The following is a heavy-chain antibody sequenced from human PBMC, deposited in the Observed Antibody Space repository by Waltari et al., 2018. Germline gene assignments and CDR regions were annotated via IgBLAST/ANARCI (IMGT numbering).Heavy chain of an antibody. Sequence: QVQLQESGPGLVKPSETLSLTCTVSGGSISSYYWRWNRQPPGKGLEWIGYIYYSGSTNYNPSLKSRVTISVDTSKNQFSLKLSSVTAADTAVYYCARFRGGEPLLLSWFDPWGQGTLVTVSS. V-gene: IGHV4-59*01. CDR2: IYYSGST. CDR1: GGSISSYY. D-gene: IGHD1-26*01. J-gene: IGHJ5*02. CDR3: ARFRGGEPLLLSWFDP.